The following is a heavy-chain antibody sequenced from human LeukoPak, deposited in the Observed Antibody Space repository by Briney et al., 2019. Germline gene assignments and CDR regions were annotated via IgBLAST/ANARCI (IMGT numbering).Heavy chain of an antibody. CDR3: AREAVVISYFDY. Sequence: KPGGSLRLSCAASGFTFSSYSMNWVRQAPGRGLEWVSYITSSSNYIYYADSVKGRFTISRDNAKNSVYLQLHSLRAEDTAVYYCAREAVVISYFDYWGQGTLVTVSS. D-gene: IGHD4-23*01. CDR1: GFTFSSYS. J-gene: IGHJ4*02. CDR2: ITSSSNYI. V-gene: IGHV3-21*01.